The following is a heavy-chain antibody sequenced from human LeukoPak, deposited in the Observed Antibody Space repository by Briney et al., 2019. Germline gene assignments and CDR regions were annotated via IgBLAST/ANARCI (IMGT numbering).Heavy chain of an antibody. CDR2: IYYSGST. Sequence: SETLSLTCTISGGSISSSDSYWSWVRQPPGKGLEWIGYIYYSGSTYYNPSLKSRLAISLDTSKNQFSLKLSSVTAADTAVYYCARGRDAYTSSWFGDYWGQGTLVTVSS. J-gene: IGHJ4*02. CDR3: ARGRDAYTSSWFGDY. V-gene: IGHV4-30-4*01. D-gene: IGHD6-13*01. CDR1: GGSISSSDSY.